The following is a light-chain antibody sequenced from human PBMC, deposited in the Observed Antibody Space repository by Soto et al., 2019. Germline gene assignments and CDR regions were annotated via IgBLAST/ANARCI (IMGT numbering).Light chain of an antibody. CDR2: GAS. CDR1: QSVSSSY. V-gene: IGKV3-20*01. Sequence: EIVLTQSPGTLSLSPGERATLSCRASQSVSSSYLAWFQQKPGQAPRLRIYGASSRAPGIPDRFSGSGSGTDFTLTISRLQPEDFAVYYCQQYGSSPPWTFGQGTKVEIK. J-gene: IGKJ1*01. CDR3: QQYGSSPPWT.